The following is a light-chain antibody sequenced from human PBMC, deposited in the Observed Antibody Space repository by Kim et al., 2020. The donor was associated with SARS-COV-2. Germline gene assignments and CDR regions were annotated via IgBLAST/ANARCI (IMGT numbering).Light chain of an antibody. J-gene: IGLJ3*02. CDR1: SGHSTYA. Sequence: QLVLTQSPSASASLGASVKLTCTLSSGHSTYAIAWHQQQPEKGPRYLMKINRDGSHNKGDGIPDRFSGSSSGSQHYLTISSLQSEDEADYYCQTWGTDPDWVFGGGTKLTVL. V-gene: IGLV4-69*01. CDR2: INRDGSH. CDR3: QTWGTDPDWV.